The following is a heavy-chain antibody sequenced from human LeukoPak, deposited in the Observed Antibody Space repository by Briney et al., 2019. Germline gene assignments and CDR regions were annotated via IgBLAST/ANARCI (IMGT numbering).Heavy chain of an antibody. D-gene: IGHD6-19*01. Sequence: PGGSLRLSCAASGFTFKSYGMNWVRQAPGKGLEWVAFLYYDGRNKYYADSVKGRFTISRDNSKNTLFLQMDSLRAEDTAVYYCAKPSTTRVAGWGAFDIWGQGTMVTVSS. CDR1: GFTFKSYG. V-gene: IGHV3-30*02. CDR2: LYYDGRNK. CDR3: AKPSTTRVAGWGAFDI. J-gene: IGHJ3*02.